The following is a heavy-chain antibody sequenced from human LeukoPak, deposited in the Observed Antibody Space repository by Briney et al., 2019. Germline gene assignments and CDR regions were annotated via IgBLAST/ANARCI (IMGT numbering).Heavy chain of an antibody. CDR1: GYTFTGYY. CDR2: ISAYNGNT. D-gene: IGHD2-15*01. V-gene: IGHV1-18*04. Sequence: ASVKVSCKASGYTFTGYYMHWVRQAPGQGLEWMGWISAYNGNTNYAQKLQGRVTMTTDTSTSTAYMELRSLRSDDTAVYYCARLYCSGGSCYSFDYWGQGTLVTVSS. J-gene: IGHJ4*02. CDR3: ARLYCSGGSCYSFDY.